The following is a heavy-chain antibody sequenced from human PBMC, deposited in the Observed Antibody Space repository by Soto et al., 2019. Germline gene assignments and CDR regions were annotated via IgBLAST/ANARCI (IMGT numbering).Heavy chain of an antibody. CDR2: INAGNGNT. CDR1: GYTFTSYA. V-gene: IGHV1-3*01. CDR3: ARTDYYDSSGYYPEPHFDY. J-gene: IGHJ4*02. D-gene: IGHD3-22*01. Sequence: QVQLVQSGAEVKKPGASVKVSCKASGYTFTSYAMHWVRQAPGQRLEWMGWINAGNGNTKYSQKFQGRVTITRDTSASTAYMELSSLRSEDTAVYYCARTDYYDSSGYYPEPHFDYWGQGTLVTVSS.